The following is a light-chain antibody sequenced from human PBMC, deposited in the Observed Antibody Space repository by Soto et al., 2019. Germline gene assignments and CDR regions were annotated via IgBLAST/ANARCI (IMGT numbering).Light chain of an antibody. CDR1: QSVSSSY. J-gene: IGKJ1*01. V-gene: IGKV3-20*01. CDR3: QQYGSSPQT. CDR2: GAS. Sequence: EIVLTQSPGTLSLSPGERATLSCRASQSVSSSYLDWYQQKPGQAPRLLIYGASSRATGIPDRFSGSGSGTDFTLTISRLEPEEFAVYYCQQYGSSPQTFGQGTKVEIK.